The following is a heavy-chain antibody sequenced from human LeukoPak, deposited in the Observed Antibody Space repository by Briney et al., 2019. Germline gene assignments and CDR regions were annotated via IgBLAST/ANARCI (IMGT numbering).Heavy chain of an antibody. D-gene: IGHD3-10*01. J-gene: IGHJ4*02. CDR1: GGSISSGDYY. V-gene: IGHV4-30-4*01. CDR3: AREGVLWFGELPY. Sequence: PSQTLSLTCTVSGGSISSGDYYWSWIRQPPGKGLEWIGYIYYSGSTYYNPSLKSRVTISVDTSKNQFSLKLSSVTAADTAVYYCAREGVLWFGELPYWSQGTLVTVSS. CDR2: IYYSGST.